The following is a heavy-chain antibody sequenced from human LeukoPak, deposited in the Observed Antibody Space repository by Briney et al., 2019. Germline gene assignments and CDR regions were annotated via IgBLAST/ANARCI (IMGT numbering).Heavy chain of an antibody. D-gene: IGHD3-9*01. CDR1: GGTFSSYA. CDR3: ARDNTYYDILTGYWSGYYFGY. Sequence: SVKVSCKASGGTFSSYAISWVRQAPGQGLEWMGGIIPIFGTANYAQKFQGRVTITADESTSTAYMELSSLRSEDTAVYYCARDNTYYDILTGYWSGYYFGYWGQGTLVTVSS. CDR2: IIPIFGTA. J-gene: IGHJ4*02. V-gene: IGHV1-69*01.